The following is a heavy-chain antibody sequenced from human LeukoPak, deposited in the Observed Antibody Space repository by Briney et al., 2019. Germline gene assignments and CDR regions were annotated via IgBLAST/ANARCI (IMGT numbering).Heavy chain of an antibody. CDR3: AKLTGDYDY. J-gene: IGHJ4*02. Sequence: SETLSLTCTVSGYSISSGYYWGWIRQPPGKGLEWIGYMSQTGSTYYNPSLKSRVTISVDTSKSQFSLKLTSVTAADTAVYYCAKLTGDYDYWGQGTLVTVSS. CDR1: GYSISSGYY. D-gene: IGHD3-9*01. V-gene: IGHV4-38-2*02. CDR2: MSQTGST.